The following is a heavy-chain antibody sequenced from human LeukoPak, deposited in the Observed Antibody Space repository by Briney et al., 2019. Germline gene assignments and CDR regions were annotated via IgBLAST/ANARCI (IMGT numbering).Heavy chain of an antibody. Sequence: ASVKVSCKVSGYTLTELSMHWVRQAPGKGLEWMGGFDPEDGETIYAQKFQGRVTMTEDTSTDTAYMELSSLRSEDTAVYYCAADRLYQLRPRYYGMDVWGQGTTVTVSS. D-gene: IGHD2-2*01. CDR1: GYTLTELS. J-gene: IGHJ6*02. CDR2: FDPEDGET. CDR3: AADRLYQLRPRYYGMDV. V-gene: IGHV1-24*01.